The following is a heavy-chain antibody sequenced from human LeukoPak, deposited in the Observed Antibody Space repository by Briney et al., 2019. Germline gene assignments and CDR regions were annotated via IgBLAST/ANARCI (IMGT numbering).Heavy chain of an antibody. J-gene: IGHJ6*03. V-gene: IGHV3-33*06. CDR3: AKDQLGDYRFTYYYMDV. Sequence: PGGSLRLSCAASGFTFSSYGMHWIRQAPGKGLEWVAVIWYDGSNKYYADSVKGRFTISRDNSKNTLYLQMNSLRAEDTAVYYCAKDQLGDYRFTYYYMDVWGKGTTVTVSS. CDR2: IWYDGSNK. CDR1: GFTFSSYG. D-gene: IGHD4-17*01.